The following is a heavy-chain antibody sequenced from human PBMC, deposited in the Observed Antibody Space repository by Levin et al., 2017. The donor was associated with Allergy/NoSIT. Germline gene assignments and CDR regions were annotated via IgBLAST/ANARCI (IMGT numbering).Heavy chain of an antibody. Sequence: SETLSLVCTVSGGSISSGSYYWGWIRQPPGKGLEWIGNIYYTGSTYYNPSLKSRVTMSVDTSKNQFSLRLHSVTAADTAVYYCARLEHYGSGAFRYFDLWGRGTLVTVSS. CDR2: IYYTGST. D-gene: IGHD3-10*01. V-gene: IGHV4-39*01. J-gene: IGHJ2*01. CDR1: GGSISSGSYY. CDR3: ARLEHYGSGAFRYFDL.